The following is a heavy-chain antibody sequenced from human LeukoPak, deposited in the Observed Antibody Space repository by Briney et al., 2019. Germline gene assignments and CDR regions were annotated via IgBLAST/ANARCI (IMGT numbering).Heavy chain of an antibody. CDR3: AKDPYCGGDCYKYYFDY. D-gene: IGHD2-21*02. CDR2: ISGSGGST. V-gene: IGHV3-23*01. CDR1: GFTFSSYA. Sequence: GGFLRLSCAASGFTFSSYAMSWVRQAPGKGLEWVSAISGSGGSTYYADSVKGRFTISRDNSKNTLYLQMNSLRAEGTAVYYCAKDPYCGGDCYKYYFDYWGQGTLVTVSS. J-gene: IGHJ4*02.